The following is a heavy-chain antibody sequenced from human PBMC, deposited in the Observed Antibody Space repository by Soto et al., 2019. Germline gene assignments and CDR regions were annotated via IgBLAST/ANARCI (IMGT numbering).Heavy chain of an antibody. D-gene: IGHD2-15*01. Sequence: QVQLQESGPGLVKPSQTLSLTCTVSGGSISRGGYYWSWIRQHPGKGLEWIGYIYYSGSTYYNPSLKSRVTISVDTSKNQFSLKLSSVTAADTAVYYCARMYGGNPFYYYYGMDVWGQGTTVTVSS. CDR1: GGSISRGGYY. CDR3: ARMYGGNPFYYYYGMDV. CDR2: IYYSGST. J-gene: IGHJ6*02. V-gene: IGHV4-31*03.